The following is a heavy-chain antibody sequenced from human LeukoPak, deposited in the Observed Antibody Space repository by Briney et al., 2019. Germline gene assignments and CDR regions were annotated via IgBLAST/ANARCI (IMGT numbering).Heavy chain of an antibody. Sequence: GESLKISCKGSGYSFTSYWTSWVRQMPGEGLEWMGRIDPSDSYTNYSPSFQGHVTISADKSISNAYLQWRSLKASDTAMYYCARPYYYGSGSSLIHAFDIWGQGTMVTVSS. CDR3: ARPYYYGSGSSLIHAFDI. CDR2: IDPSDSYT. CDR1: GYSFTSYW. J-gene: IGHJ3*02. V-gene: IGHV5-10-1*01. D-gene: IGHD3-10*01.